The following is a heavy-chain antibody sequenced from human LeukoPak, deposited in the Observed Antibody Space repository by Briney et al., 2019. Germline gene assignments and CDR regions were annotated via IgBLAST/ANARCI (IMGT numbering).Heavy chain of an antibody. CDR2: IYYSGST. Sequence: TSETLSLTCTVSGGSISSYYWSWIRQPPGKGLEWIGYIYYSGSTNYNPSLKSRVTISVDTSKNQFSLKLSSVTAADTAVYYCARVSQLRWRKGDAFDIWGQGTMVTVSS. D-gene: IGHD4-23*01. V-gene: IGHV4-59*01. CDR1: GGSISSYY. CDR3: ARVSQLRWRKGDAFDI. J-gene: IGHJ3*02.